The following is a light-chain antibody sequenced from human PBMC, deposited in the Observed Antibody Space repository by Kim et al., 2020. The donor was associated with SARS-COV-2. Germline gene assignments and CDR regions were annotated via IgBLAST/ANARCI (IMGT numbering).Light chain of an antibody. CDR1: SGSIDDNY. J-gene: IGLJ2*01. CDR2: EDD. V-gene: IGLV6-57*04. CDR3: QSYNRDNVL. Sequence: NFMLTQPHSVSESPGKTVTISCTRSSGSIDDNYVQWYQQRPGGVPTAVIYEDDQRPSGVSDRFSGSIDNSSNSASLTISGLRTEDEADYYCQSYNRDNVLFGEGTQLTVL.